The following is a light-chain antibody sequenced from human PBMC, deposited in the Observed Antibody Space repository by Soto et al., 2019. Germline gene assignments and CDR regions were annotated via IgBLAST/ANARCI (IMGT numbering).Light chain of an antibody. J-gene: IGLJ1*01. Sequence: QSVLTQPASVSGSPGQSITISCTGTSSDVGTYNLVSWYQQHPGKAPKLMVYEGTKRPSGVSNRFSGSKSGNTASLTISGLQAEEEADYYCCSYVGSSTYVFGTRTKVTVL. CDR1: SSDVGTYNL. CDR2: EGT. CDR3: CSYVGSSTYV. V-gene: IGLV2-23*01.